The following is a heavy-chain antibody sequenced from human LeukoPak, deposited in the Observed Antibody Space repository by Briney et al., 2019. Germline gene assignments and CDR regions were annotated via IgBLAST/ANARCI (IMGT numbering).Heavy chain of an antibody. CDR3: ARDHSGSSWALDY. CDR1: GGSISTYY. V-gene: IGHV4-4*07. Sequence: SETLSLTCTVSGGSISTYYWRWIRQPAGKGLEWIGRIYSSVSTTYNPFLKSRVSLTVVPSKSHFSLNLTSVTAAETAVYYCARDHSGSSWALDYWGQGTLVTVSS. D-gene: IGHD1-26*01. CDR2: IYSSVST. J-gene: IGHJ4*02.